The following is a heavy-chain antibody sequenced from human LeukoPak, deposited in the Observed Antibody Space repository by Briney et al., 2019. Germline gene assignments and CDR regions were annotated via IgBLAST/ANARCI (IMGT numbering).Heavy chain of an antibody. CDR2: IGGSGAST. J-gene: IGHJ4*02. V-gene: IGHV3-23*01. CDR3: AKDPRFGGVITNDFDH. D-gene: IGHD3-3*01. CDR1: GFTFSSYA. Sequence: GGSLRLSCAASGFTFSSYAMSWVRQAPGKGLEWVSCIGGSGASTYYADSVKGRFTISRDNSKNTLYLQMNSLRAEDKAVYYCAKDPRFGGVITNDFDHWGQGTLVSVSS.